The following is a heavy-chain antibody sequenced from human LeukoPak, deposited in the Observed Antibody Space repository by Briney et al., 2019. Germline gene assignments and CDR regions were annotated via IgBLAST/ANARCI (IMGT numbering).Heavy chain of an antibody. V-gene: IGHV1-18*01. J-gene: IGHJ4*02. CDR3: ERAYYYDSSGSPDY. D-gene: IGHD3-22*01. Sequence: ASVKVSCKASGYTFTSYGISWVRQAPGQGLEWMGWISAYNGNTNYAQKLQGRVTMTTDTSTSTAYMELRSLRSDDTAVYYCERAYYYDSSGSPDYWGQGTLVTVSS. CDR2: ISAYNGNT. CDR1: GYTFTSYG.